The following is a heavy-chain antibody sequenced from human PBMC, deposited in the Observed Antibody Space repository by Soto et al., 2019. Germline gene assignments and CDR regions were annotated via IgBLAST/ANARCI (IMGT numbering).Heavy chain of an antibody. J-gene: IGHJ4*02. CDR2: LSESGGST. CDR3: AKGYYNPFDY. CDR1: GFTFSRHA. Sequence: EVQLLESGGDLVQPGGSLRLSCAASGFTFSRHAMSWVRQAPGKGLEWVPGLSESGGSTYYADSVKGRFTISRDNSKNTLYLQMNSLRAEDTAVYYCAKGYYNPFDYWGQGTLVTVSS. D-gene: IGHD3-9*01. V-gene: IGHV3-23*01.